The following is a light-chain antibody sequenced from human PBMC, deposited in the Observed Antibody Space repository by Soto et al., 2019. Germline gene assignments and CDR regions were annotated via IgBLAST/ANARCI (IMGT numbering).Light chain of an antibody. V-gene: IGLV2-23*02. CDR1: SSDVGSYNL. Sequence: SALTQPASVSGSPGQSITISCTGTSSDVGSYNLVSWYQQHPGKAPKLMIYEVNKRPSGISNRFSGSKSGNTASLTISGLQAEDEADYYCCSYAGSSSVVFGGGTKVTVL. CDR3: CSYAGSSSVV. CDR2: EVN. J-gene: IGLJ2*01.